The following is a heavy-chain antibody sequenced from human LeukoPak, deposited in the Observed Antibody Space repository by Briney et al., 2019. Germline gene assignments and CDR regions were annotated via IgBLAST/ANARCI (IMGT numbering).Heavy chain of an antibody. J-gene: IGHJ4*02. V-gene: IGHV3-66*01. D-gene: IGHD6-19*01. CDR1: GFTVISNY. CDR3: ARDASSGLNY. Sequence: GGSLRLSCAASGFTVISNYMSWVRQAPGKGLEWVSIIYSGGSTYYADSVKGRFTISRDNSKNTLYLQMNSLRAEDTAVYYCARDASSGLNYWGQGTLVTVSS. CDR2: IYSGGST.